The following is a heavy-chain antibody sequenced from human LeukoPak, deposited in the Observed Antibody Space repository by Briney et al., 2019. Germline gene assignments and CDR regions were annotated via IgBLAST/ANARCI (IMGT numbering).Heavy chain of an antibody. CDR1: GFTFSSKTYW. J-gene: IGHJ4*02. V-gene: IGHV3-74*01. CDR3: ARHTTDRPNLIDH. Sequence: PGRSLRLSCAASGFTFSSKTYWLHWVRQAPGKGLVWVSRINYDGTSTNYADSVKGRFTISRDNARDTLYLQMNSLRAEDTAVYFCARHTTDRPNLIDHWGQGNLVTVSS. D-gene: IGHD6-6*01. CDR2: INYDGTST.